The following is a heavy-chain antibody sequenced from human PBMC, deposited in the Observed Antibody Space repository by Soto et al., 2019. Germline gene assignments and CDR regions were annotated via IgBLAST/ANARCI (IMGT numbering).Heavy chain of an antibody. CDR2: ISYDGSNK. V-gene: IGHV3-30*18. CDR1: GFTFSSYG. Sequence: GGSLRLSCAASGFTFSSYGMHWVRQAPGKGLEWVAVISYDGSNKYYADSVKGRFTISRDTSKNTLYLQMNSLRAEDTAVYYCAKDLHLPHAVRGVIRYYYYGMDVWGQGTTVTVSS. D-gene: IGHD3-10*01. J-gene: IGHJ6*02. CDR3: AKDLHLPHAVRGVIRYYYYGMDV.